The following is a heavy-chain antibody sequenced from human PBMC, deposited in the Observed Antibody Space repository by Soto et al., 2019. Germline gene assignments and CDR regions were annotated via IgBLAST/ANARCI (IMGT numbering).Heavy chain of an antibody. CDR1: GGTFSSYT. CDR2: ITPIRGIA. Sequence: QVQLVQSGAEVKKPGSSVKVSCKASGGTFSSYTISWVRQAPGQGLEWMGRITPIRGIANYAQKFQGRFQITADKSKIADYMEQSSLRSEVTAVYYCVGDSYGYGVSAGDSWFDPWGQGTLVTVSS. D-gene: IGHD5-18*01. J-gene: IGHJ5*02. CDR3: VGDSYGYGVSAGDSWFDP. V-gene: IGHV1-69*02.